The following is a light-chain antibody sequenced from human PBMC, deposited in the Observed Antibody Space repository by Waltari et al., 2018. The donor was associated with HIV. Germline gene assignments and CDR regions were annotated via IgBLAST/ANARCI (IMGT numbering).Light chain of an antibody. CDR3: QQHNDWPPPET. CDR1: QGVSDK. Sequence: EIVMTQSPATLSVSPGEEATLSCRASQGVSDKLAWYQQKPGQAPRLLIYDASTRATGIPARFSGSGSGTEFTLTISSLQSEDFAVYYCQQHNDWPPPETFGQGTKLDIK. V-gene: IGKV3-15*01. CDR2: DAS. J-gene: IGKJ2*01.